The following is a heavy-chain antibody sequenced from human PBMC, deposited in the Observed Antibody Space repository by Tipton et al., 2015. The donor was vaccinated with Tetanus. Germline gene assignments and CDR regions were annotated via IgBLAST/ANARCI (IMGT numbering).Heavy chain of an antibody. CDR1: GGSINNNNDF. Sequence: PGLVKPSETLSLTCTVSGGSINNNNDFWGWIRQPPGKGLEWIASIHYTGSTYYNPSLKSRVTISEDTSKNQFSLKLSSVIAADTAMYYCARWTASGKGAFDIWGQGTMVTVSS. CDR3: ARWTASGKGAFDI. J-gene: IGHJ3*02. D-gene: IGHD3/OR15-3a*01. V-gene: IGHV4-39*01. CDR2: IHYTGST.